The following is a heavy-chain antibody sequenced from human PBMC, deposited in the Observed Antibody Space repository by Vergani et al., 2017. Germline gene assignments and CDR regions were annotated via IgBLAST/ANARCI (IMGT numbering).Heavy chain of an antibody. J-gene: IGHJ6*02. CDR1: GASISSNSYY. Sequence: QLQLQESGPGLVEPSETLSLTCTVSGASISSNSYYWGWVRQSPGNGLEWVGSIRYSGPTYYNLPLQSRTTISLDTSKNQFSLKLSSVTAADTALYFCARHDGGYSSGWYHMDVWGQGTTVTVSS. CDR3: ARHDGGYSSGWYHMDV. CDR2: IRYSGPT. V-gene: IGHV4-39*01. D-gene: IGHD6-19*01.